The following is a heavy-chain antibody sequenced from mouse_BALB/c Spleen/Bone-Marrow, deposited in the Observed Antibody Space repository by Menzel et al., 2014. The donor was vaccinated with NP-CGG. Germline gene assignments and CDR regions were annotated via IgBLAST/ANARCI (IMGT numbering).Heavy chain of an antibody. CDR2: IYPGDGDT. D-gene: IGHD2-4*01. Sequence: QVQLQQSGAELARPGASVKLSCKAAGYTFTSYWMQWVKQRPGQGLEWIGAIYPGDGDTRYSQEFKEKATLTADKSSSTAYIQLSSLASEDSAVYYCARRGSDYENAMDYWGQGTSVIVSS. J-gene: IGHJ4*01. V-gene: IGHV1-87*01. CDR3: ARRGSDYENAMDY. CDR1: GYTFTSYW.